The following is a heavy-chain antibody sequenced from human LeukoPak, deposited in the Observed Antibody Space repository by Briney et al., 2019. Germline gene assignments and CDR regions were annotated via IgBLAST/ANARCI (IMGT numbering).Heavy chain of an antibody. D-gene: IGHD5-12*01. CDR3: ARRRRGLVASNDY. J-gene: IGHJ4*02. CDR1: GGSITSNDYY. Sequence: SETLSLTCTVSGGSITSNDYYWGWIRRPPGKGLEWIGTIYYSGSTYYIPSLKSRLTISLDTSKNQFSLKLSSVTAADTAVYYCARRRRGLVASNDYWGQGTLVTVSS. CDR2: IYYSGST. V-gene: IGHV4-39*01.